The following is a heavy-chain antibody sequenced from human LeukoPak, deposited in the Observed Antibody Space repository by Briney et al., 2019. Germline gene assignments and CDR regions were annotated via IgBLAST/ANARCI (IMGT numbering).Heavy chain of an antibody. Sequence: PGGSLRLSCAASGFTFSTYAMTWVRQAPGKGLEWVSTISGSGGNTYYADSVKGRFTISRDNSKNTLYLQMNSLRAEDTALYHCAKGRGHGYYDYWGQGTLVTVSS. CDR3: AKGRGHGYYDY. J-gene: IGHJ4*02. D-gene: IGHD3-22*01. CDR2: ISGSGGNT. CDR1: GFTFSTYA. V-gene: IGHV3-23*01.